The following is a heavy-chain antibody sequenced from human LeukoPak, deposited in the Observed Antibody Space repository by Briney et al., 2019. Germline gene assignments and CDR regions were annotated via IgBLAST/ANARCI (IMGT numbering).Heavy chain of an antibody. V-gene: IGHV1-2*02. CDR3: ARANFLYCSSTACLFDY. Sequence: ASVKVSCKVSGYTFTDYYMHWVRQAPGQGFEWMGWINPNDGDTNYAQKFQGRVTVTRDTSISTAHMEVSRLRSDDTAVYYCARANFLYCSSTACLFDYWGQGTKVTVSS. D-gene: IGHD2-2*01. CDR2: INPNDGDT. J-gene: IGHJ4*02. CDR1: GYTFTDYY.